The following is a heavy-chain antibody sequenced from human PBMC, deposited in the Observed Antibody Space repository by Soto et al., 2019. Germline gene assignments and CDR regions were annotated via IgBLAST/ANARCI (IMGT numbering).Heavy chain of an antibody. D-gene: IGHD6-13*01. V-gene: IGHV3-7*01. J-gene: IGHJ6*02. CDR3: ARDSDLTSSWSSLDYYTMDV. CDR1: GFTFSSYW. Sequence: PGGSLRLSCAASGFTFSSYWMSWVRQAPGKGLEWVANIIQDGSEKYYVDSVKGRFTISRDNAKNSLFLQMNSLRPEDTAVYYCARDSDLTSSWSSLDYYTMDVWGQGTTVNVSS. CDR2: IIQDGSEK.